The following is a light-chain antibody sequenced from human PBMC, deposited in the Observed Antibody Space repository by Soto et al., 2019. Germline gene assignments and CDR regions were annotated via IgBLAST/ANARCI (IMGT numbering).Light chain of an antibody. CDR1: SSDIGAYNY. J-gene: IGLJ1*01. V-gene: IGLV2-8*01. CDR3: SSHAGANSFYV. CDR2: EVT. Sequence: QSALTQPPSASGSPGQSVTISCTGTSSDIGAYNYVSWYQQHPVKAPKLIISEVTKRPSGVPDRFSASKSGNTASLTVSGLRPEDEADYYCSSHAGANSFYVFGTETKLTVL.